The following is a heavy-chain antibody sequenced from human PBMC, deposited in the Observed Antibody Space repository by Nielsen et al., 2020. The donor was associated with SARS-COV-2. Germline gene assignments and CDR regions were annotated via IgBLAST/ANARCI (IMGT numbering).Heavy chain of an antibody. CDR3: ARDPSGGSGWYNWFDP. CDR1: GFTFSSYG. Sequence: GGSLRLSCAASGFTFSSYGMHWVRQAPGKGLEWVAVIWYDGSNKYYADSVKGRFTISRDNSKNTLYLQMNSLRAEDTAVYYCARDPSGGSGWYNWFDPWGQGTLVTVSS. V-gene: IGHV3-33*01. D-gene: IGHD6-19*01. J-gene: IGHJ5*02. CDR2: IWYDGSNK.